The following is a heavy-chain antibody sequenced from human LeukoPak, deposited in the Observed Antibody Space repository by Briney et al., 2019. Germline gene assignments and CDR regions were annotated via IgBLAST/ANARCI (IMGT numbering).Heavy chain of an antibody. D-gene: IGHD6-19*01. V-gene: IGHV3-30*18. CDR2: TSYDGSNK. CDR3: AKGPLTEVAGTTWDY. Sequence: PGRSLRLSCAASGFTFNTYGMHWVRQAPGRGLEWVAVTSYDGSNKYYADSVKGRFTISRDNAKNSLYLQMNSLRAEDTAVYYCAKGPLTEVAGTTWDYWGQGTLVTVSS. J-gene: IGHJ4*02. CDR1: GFTFNTYG.